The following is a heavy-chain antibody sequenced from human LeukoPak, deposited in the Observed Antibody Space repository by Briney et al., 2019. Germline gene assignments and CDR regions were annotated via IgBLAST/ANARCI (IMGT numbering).Heavy chain of an antibody. CDR3: ATVGYSQFFDY. Sequence: GASVKVPCKASGYTFTSFYMHWVRQAPGQGLEWVGIINPNSGSTFYAQRFQGRVTMTRDTSTSTVYMELSSLRSEDTAVYYCATVGYSQFFDYWGQGTLVTVSS. J-gene: IGHJ4*02. D-gene: IGHD5-18*01. V-gene: IGHV1-46*01. CDR2: INPNSGST. CDR1: GYTFTSFY.